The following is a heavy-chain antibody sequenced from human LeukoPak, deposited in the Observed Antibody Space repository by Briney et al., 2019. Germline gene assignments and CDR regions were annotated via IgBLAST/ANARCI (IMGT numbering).Heavy chain of an antibody. V-gene: IGHV1-2*02. J-gene: IGHJ2*01. CDR3: ARTSGTVTTSSWYFDL. Sequence: ASVKVSCKASGYTFTGYYMHWVRQAPGQGLEWMGWINPNSGGTNYAQKFQGRVTMTRDTSISTAYMELSRLRSVDTAAYYCARTSGTVTTSSWYFDLWGRGTLVTVSS. D-gene: IGHD4-17*01. CDR2: INPNSGGT. CDR1: GYTFTGYY.